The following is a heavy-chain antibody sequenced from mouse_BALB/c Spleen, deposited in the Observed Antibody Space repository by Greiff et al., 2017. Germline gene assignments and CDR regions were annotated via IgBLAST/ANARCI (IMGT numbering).Heavy chain of an antibody. CDR3: ARSGDGSSLWYFDV. CDR1: GDSITSGY. D-gene: IGHD1-1*01. Sequence: EVQLVESGPSLVKPSQTLSLTCSVTGDSITSGYWNWIRKFPGNKLEYMGYISYSGSTYYNPSLKSRISITRDTSKNQYYLQLNSVTTEDTATYYCARSGDGSSLWYFDVWGAGTTVTVSS. V-gene: IGHV3-8*02. J-gene: IGHJ1*01. CDR2: ISYSGST.